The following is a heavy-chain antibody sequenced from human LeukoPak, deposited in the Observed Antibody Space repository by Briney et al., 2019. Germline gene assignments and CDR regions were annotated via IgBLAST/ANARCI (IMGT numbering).Heavy chain of an antibody. Sequence: SETLSLTCTVSGGSLTSSYWSWLRQPPGGGLEWIGYIRYSGSTNYSPSLKSRVTISVDTSRNQFSLNLRSVTATDTAVYYCARGAFSNYIYFDYWGQGTLVPVSS. CDR1: GGSLTSSY. CDR3: ARGAFSNYIYFDY. CDR2: IRYSGST. J-gene: IGHJ4*02. D-gene: IGHD4-11*01. V-gene: IGHV4-59*01.